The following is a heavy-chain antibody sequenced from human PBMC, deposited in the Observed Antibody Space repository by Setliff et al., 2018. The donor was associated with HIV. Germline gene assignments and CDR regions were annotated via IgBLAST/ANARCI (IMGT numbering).Heavy chain of an antibody. CDR2: ISDSGST. J-gene: IGHJ6*03. V-gene: IGHV4-59*02. CDR3: ARGLRPAYYYIDV. CDR1: GDSVSFYY. D-gene: IGHD6-6*01. Sequence: TLSLTCTVSGDSVSFYYWSWIRQSPGKGLEWLAYISDSGSTNYNPSLKSRVTMSLDTSKNQFSLNLSSVTTADTSVYYCARGLRPAYYYIDVWGKGTTVTVSS.